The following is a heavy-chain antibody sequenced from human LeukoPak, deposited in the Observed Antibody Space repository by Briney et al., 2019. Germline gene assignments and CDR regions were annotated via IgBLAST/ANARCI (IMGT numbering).Heavy chain of an antibody. CDR1: GFTFNVYS. V-gene: IGHV3-48*01. D-gene: IGHD3-9*01. J-gene: IGHJ6*03. Sequence: GGSLRLSCAASGFTFNVYSMNWVRQAPGKGLEWVSFISSSLDSNIYYADSVKGRFTISRDNAKNSLYLQMNSLRAEDTAVYYCARGASGYDILTTFHDYYYYYMDVWGKGTTVTISS. CDR2: ISSSLDSNI. CDR3: ARGASGYDILTTFHDYYYYYMDV.